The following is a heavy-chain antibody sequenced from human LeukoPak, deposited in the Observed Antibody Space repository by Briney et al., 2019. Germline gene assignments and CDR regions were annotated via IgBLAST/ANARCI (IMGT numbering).Heavy chain of an antibody. CDR2: ISGSGGST. CDR3: AKDLSVGKLLWFGELLSRPFDFDY. J-gene: IGHJ4*02. V-gene: IGHV3-23*01. D-gene: IGHD3-10*01. Sequence: GGSLRLSCAASGFTFSSYAMSWVRQAPGKGLEWVSAISGSGGSTYYADSVNGRLTTSRDNSKNTLYLQMHSLRAEDTSVYYCAKDLSVGKLLWFGELLSRPFDFDYWGQGTLVTVSS. CDR1: GFTFSSYA.